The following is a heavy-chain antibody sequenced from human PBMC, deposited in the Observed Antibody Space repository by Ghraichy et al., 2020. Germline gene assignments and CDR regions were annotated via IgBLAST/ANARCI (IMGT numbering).Heavy chain of an antibody. Sequence: LSLTCAASGFTFSIYAMSWVRQAPGKGLEWVSGISGSGGDPRYGDSVKGRFTISRDNSKNTLYLQMNSLRAEDTAVFYCAKEMGSGWPPQGSDYWGQGTLVTVSS. J-gene: IGHJ4*02. CDR1: GFTFSIYA. CDR3: AKEMGSGWPPQGSDY. V-gene: IGHV3-23*01. CDR2: ISGSGGDP. D-gene: IGHD6-19*01.